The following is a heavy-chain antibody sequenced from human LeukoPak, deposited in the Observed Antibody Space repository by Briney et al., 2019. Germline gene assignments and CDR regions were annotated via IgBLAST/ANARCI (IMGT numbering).Heavy chain of an antibody. CDR1: GFTFSNYV. V-gene: IGHV3-33*01. D-gene: IGHD5-18*01. J-gene: IGHJ4*02. CDR3: ARDEGMRSAYTYGYDY. CDR2: IWYDGTNK. Sequence: PGRSLRLSCAASGFTFSNYVMHWVRQAPGTGLEWVAVIWYDGTNKHYADSVKGRFTISRDNSKNTVDLQMNSLRGEDTAVYFCARDEGMRSAYTYGYDYWGQGTLVTVYS.